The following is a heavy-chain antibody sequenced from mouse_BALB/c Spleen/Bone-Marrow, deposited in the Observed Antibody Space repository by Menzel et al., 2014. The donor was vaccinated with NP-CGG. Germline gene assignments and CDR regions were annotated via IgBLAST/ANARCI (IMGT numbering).Heavy chain of an antibody. J-gene: IGHJ4*01. CDR3: ARDGYYRYAMDY. CDR2: INPSNGRT. Sequence: SYWIHWVKQRPGQGPEWIGEINPSNGRTNYNEKFKSKATLTEDKSSSTAYMQLSSLTSEDSAVYYCARDGYYRYAMDYWGQGTSVTVSS. V-gene: IGHV1S81*02. CDR1: SYW. D-gene: IGHD2-3*01.